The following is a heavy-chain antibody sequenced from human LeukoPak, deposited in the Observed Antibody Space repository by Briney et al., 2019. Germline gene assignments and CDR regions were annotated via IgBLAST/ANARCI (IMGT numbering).Heavy chain of an antibody. J-gene: IGHJ4*02. CDR2: IYYSGST. V-gene: IGHV4-39*07. CDR3: ARNAPDDYGEVDY. D-gene: IGHD4-17*01. CDR1: GGSISSSSYY. Sequence: SETLSLTCTVSGGSISSSSYYWGWIRQPPGKGLEWIGSIYYSGSTYYNPSLKSRVTISVDTSKNQFSLKLSSVTAADTAVYYCARNAPDDYGEVDYWGQRTLVTVSS.